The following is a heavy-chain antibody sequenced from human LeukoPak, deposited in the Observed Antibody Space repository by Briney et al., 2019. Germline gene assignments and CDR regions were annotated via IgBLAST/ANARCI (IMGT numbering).Heavy chain of an antibody. CDR1: GFTFSDYY. Sequence: GGSLRLSCAASGFTFSDYYMSWIRQAPGKGLEWVSYISSSGSTIYYADFVKGRFTISRDNAKNSLYLQMNSLRAEDTAVYYCARDRYYYDSSGYFPYDYWGQGTLVTVSS. D-gene: IGHD3-22*01. CDR3: ARDRYYYDSSGYFPYDY. V-gene: IGHV3-11*01. J-gene: IGHJ4*02. CDR2: ISSSGSTI.